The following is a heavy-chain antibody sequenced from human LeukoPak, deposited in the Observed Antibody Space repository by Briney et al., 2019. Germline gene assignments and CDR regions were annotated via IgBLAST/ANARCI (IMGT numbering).Heavy chain of an antibody. CDR1: GVSISSSNSY. Sequence: SETLSLTCTVSGVSISSSNSYWGWIRQPPGKGLEWIGSIYYSGNTYYNASLKSQVSISIDTSKNQFSLRLTSVTAADTAVYYCARANFYYYGSGSYYSEGYYYYYMDVWGKGTTVTVSS. CDR3: ARANFYYYGSGSYYSEGYYYYYMDV. V-gene: IGHV4-39*01. D-gene: IGHD3-10*01. J-gene: IGHJ6*03. CDR2: IYYSGNT.